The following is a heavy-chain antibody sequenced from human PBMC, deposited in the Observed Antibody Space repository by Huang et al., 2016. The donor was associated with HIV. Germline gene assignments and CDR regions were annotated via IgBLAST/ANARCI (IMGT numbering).Heavy chain of an antibody. CDR1: GGSFSGYS. CDR2: INQSGNT. V-gene: IGHV4-34*01. J-gene: IGHJ4*02. Sequence: QVQLQQWGAGLLKPSETLSLTCAVYGGSFSGYSWNWIRQPPGKGLEWIVEINQSGNTNYNPSLKSRVTISVDTSKNQFSLKLNSVTAADTAVYYCARGTAAAHSDYWGQGTLVTV. D-gene: IGHD6-13*01. CDR3: ARGTAAAHSDY.